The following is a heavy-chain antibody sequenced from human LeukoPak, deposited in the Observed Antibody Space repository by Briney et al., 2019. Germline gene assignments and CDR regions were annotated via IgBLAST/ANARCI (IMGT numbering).Heavy chain of an antibody. D-gene: IGHD2-8*01. CDR1: GFTFSSYA. CDR3: AKVGVPFDS. CDR2: ISDSGGST. V-gene: IGHV3-23*01. Sequence: PGGSLTLSCAASGFTFSSYAMSWVRQPPAKGLEWVSAISDSGGSTYYADSVKGRFTISRDNPKNTLYPQMNSLRAEDTAVYYGAKVGVPFDSWGQGTLVTVSS. J-gene: IGHJ4*02.